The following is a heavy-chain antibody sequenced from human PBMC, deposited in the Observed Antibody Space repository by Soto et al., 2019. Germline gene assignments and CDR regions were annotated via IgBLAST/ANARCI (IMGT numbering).Heavy chain of an antibody. D-gene: IGHD6-13*01. Sequence: QLQLQESGSGLLKPSQTLSLNCSVSGDSISSGGLSWNWLRQSPGRGLEWIGYIYYPGLTYYNPSLKSRVSMSVDTSENQVSLSLSSVTAADSAVYYCARGKRSKTATAGTGWFDPWGPGTLVTVSS. V-gene: IGHV4-30-2*06. CDR3: ARGKRSKTATAGTGWFDP. CDR1: GDSISSGGLS. CDR2: IYYPGLT. J-gene: IGHJ5*02.